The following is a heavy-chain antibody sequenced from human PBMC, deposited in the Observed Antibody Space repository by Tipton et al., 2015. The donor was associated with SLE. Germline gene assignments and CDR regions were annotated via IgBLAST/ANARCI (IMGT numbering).Heavy chain of an antibody. Sequence: TLSLTCAVYGGSFSGYYWSWIRQPPGKGLEWIGYIYTSGSTNYNPSLKSRVTISVDTSKNQFSLKLSSVTAADTAGYYCAGSIAARLAYYYYYMDVWGKGTTVTVSS. J-gene: IGHJ6*03. V-gene: IGHV4-4*08. CDR2: IYTSGST. CDR1: GGSFSGYY. D-gene: IGHD6-6*01. CDR3: AGSIAARLAYYYYYMDV.